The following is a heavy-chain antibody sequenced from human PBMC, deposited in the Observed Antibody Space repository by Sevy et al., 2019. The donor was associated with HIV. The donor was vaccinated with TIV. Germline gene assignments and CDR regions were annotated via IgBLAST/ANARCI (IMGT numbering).Heavy chain of an antibody. CDR1: GYSFTTYW. V-gene: IGHV5-10-1*01. CDR2: IDPSDSYT. Sequence: GESLKISCKGSGYSFTTYWISWVRQVPGKGLEWMGTIDPSDSYTNYSPSFQGHVTISADKSISTAYLQWSSLKASDTAMYYCARLECGGDCHPNWFDSWGQGTPVTISS. D-gene: IGHD2-21*01. J-gene: IGHJ5*01. CDR3: ARLECGGDCHPNWFDS.